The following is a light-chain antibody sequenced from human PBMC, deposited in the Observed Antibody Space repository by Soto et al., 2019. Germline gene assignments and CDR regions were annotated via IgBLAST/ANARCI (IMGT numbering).Light chain of an antibody. Sequence: ETVMTRAPATLSVSLGERATLSCMASQSVSSKLAWYQQKPGQAPRLLIYGASTRATGIPARFSGSGSGTEFTLTISSLQSEDFAVYYCQQYNNWPPITFGQGTRLEIK. CDR1: QSVSSK. V-gene: IGKV3D-15*01. CDR3: QQYNNWPPIT. J-gene: IGKJ5*01. CDR2: GAS.